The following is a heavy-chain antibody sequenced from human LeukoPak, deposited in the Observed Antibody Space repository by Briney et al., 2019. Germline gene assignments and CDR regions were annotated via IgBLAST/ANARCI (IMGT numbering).Heavy chain of an antibody. V-gene: IGHV1-18*01. CDR1: GYTFTSYG. J-gene: IGHJ5*01. D-gene: IGHD3-16*01. CDR2: ISTYNVNT. CDR3: ASMRLGDSWFDY. Sequence: ASVKVSCKASGYTFTSYGIDWVRQAPGQGLEWMGGISTYNVNTNHAQKFQGRVTVTTDTSTSTTYMESSSLRSDDTAVYYCASMRLGDSWFDYWGQGTLVTVSS.